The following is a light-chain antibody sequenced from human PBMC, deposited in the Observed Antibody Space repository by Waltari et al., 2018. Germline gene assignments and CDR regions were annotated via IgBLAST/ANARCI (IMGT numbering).Light chain of an antibody. CDR1: SSNIGSHT. Sequence: QSVLTQPPSASGTPGQRVTISCSGSSSNIGSHTVNWYQQLPGTAPKILIYSNYQRPSGVPDRFSGSRSGTSASLAISGLQSEDEADYYCAAWDDGLSGRSWVFGGGTKLTVL. CDR2: SNY. J-gene: IGLJ3*02. CDR3: AAWDDGLSGRSWV. V-gene: IGLV1-44*01.